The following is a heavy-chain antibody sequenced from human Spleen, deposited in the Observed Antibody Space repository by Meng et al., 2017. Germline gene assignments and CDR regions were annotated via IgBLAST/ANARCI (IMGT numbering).Heavy chain of an antibody. Sequence: GGSLRLSCAVSGFTFSSSAMSWVRQAPGKGLEWVSAISGGGDSTYYADSVKGRFTISRDNSKNTLYLQMNSLRAEDTAVYYCAKDLRYCGGDCYSGGNFDNWGQGTLVTVSS. D-gene: IGHD2-21*02. V-gene: IGHV3-23*01. CDR3: AKDLRYCGGDCYSGGNFDN. CDR1: GFTFSSSA. J-gene: IGHJ4*02. CDR2: ISGGGDST.